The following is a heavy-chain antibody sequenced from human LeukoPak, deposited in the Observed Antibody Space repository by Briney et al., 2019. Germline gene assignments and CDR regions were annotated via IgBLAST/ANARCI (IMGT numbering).Heavy chain of an antibody. J-gene: IGHJ5*02. CDR1: GGSISRYY. D-gene: IGHD6-13*01. CDR2: IYYSGST. V-gene: IGHV4-59*01. CDR3: ARTKSSSRYSGSWFDP. Sequence: SETLSITCTVSGGSISRYYWSWIRQPPGKGLEWIGYIYYSGSTNYNPSLKSRVTISVDTSKNQFSLRLSSVTAADTAVYYCARTKSSSRYSGSWFDPWGQGTLVTVSS.